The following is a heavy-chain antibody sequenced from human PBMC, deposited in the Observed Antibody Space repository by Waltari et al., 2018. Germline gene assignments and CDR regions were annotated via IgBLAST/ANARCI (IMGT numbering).Heavy chain of an antibody. CDR3: ASGYPVTNGLSFDY. V-gene: IGHV1-69*01. D-gene: IGHD4-17*01. CDR1: GCPFSSYA. Sequence: QVQLVQSGAEVKKPGSSVKVSCKASGCPFSSYAISWVRQAPGQGLEWMGGIIPIFGTANYAQKFQGRVTITADESTSTAYMELSSLRSEDTAVYYCASGYPVTNGLSFDYWGQGTLVTVSS. J-gene: IGHJ4*02. CDR2: IIPIFGTA.